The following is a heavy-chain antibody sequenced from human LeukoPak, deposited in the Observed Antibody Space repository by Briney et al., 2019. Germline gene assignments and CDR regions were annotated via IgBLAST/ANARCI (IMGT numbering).Heavy chain of an antibody. V-gene: IGHV3-23*01. CDR1: GFTFSSYG. D-gene: IGHD4-17*01. CDR2: ISGSGGST. J-gene: IGHJ3*02. Sequence: PGGSLRLSCAASGFTFSSYGMHWVRQAPGKGLEWVSAISGSGGSTYYADSVKGRFTISRDNSKNTLYLQMNSLRAEDTAVYYCAKNYGDYLILDAFDIWDQGTMVTVSS. CDR3: AKNYGDYLILDAFDI.